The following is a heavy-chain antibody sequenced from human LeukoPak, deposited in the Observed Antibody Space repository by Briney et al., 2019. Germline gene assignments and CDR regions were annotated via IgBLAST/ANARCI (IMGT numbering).Heavy chain of an antibody. CDR2: FYSGGIT. V-gene: IGHV3-66*01. CDR1: GFTVSSNY. CDR3: AGSRNWSYFDY. Sequence: GGSLRLSCVVSGFTVSSNYMSWVRQAPGKGLEWVSVFYSGGITYYADSVKGRFTISRDNSKNTLFLQMNSLRAEDTAVYYCAGSRNWSYFDYWGQGTLVTVSS. J-gene: IGHJ4*02. D-gene: IGHD6-13*01.